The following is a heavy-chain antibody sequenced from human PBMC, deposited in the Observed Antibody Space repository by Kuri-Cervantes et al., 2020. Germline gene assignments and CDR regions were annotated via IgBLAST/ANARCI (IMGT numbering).Heavy chain of an antibody. CDR1: GFTFSSYA. CDR2: ISGSGCST. D-gene: IGHD6-19*01. V-gene: IGHV3-23*01. Sequence: GESLKISCAASGFTFSSYAMSWVRQDPGKGLEWVSAISGSGCSTYYTDSVKGRFTISSDNSKNTLYLQMNSLRAEDTAVYYCANDPGYSSGCFGYYYDVYMDVWGKGTTVTVSS. J-gene: IGHJ6*03. CDR3: ANDPGYSSGCFGYYYDVYMDV.